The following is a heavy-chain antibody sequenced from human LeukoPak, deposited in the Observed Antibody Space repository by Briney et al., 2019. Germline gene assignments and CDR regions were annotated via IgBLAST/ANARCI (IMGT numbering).Heavy chain of an antibody. CDR2: MFHSGST. J-gene: IGHJ5*02. CDR3: ARDSGTYHTLNS. V-gene: IGHV4-38-2*02. CDR1: GYYISSVFY. D-gene: IGHD1-26*01. Sequence: PSETLSLTCSVSGYYISSVFYWGWLRQTPGKGLEWLASMFHSGSTYYTPSLKTRVAISIDTSKNQFSLKLTSVTAADTAIYYCARDSGTYHTLNSWGQGTLVTVSS.